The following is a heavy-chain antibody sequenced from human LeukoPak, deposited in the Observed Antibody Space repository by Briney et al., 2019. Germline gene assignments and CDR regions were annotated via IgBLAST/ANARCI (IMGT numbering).Heavy chain of an antibody. D-gene: IGHD1-26*01. V-gene: IGHV4-61*02. J-gene: IGHJ6*03. CDR2: IYTSGST. Sequence: SQTLSLTCTVSGGSISSGSYYWSWIRQPAGKGLEWIGRIYTSGSTNYNPSLKSRVTISVDTSKNQFSLKLSSVTAADTAVYYCARGEWELGYYMDVWGKGTTVTISS. CDR1: GGSISSGSYY. CDR3: ARGEWELGYYMDV.